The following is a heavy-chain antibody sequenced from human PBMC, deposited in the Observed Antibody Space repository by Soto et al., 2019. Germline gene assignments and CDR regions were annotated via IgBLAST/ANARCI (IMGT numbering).Heavy chain of an antibody. Sequence: GGSLRLSCAASGFTFSDYYMSWIRQAPGKGLEWVSYISSSGSTIYYADSVKGRFTISRDNAKNSLYLQMNSLRAEDTAVYYCARERPVTTDSFDAFDIWGQGTMVTVSS. CDR1: GFTFSDYY. CDR2: ISSSGSTI. V-gene: IGHV3-11*01. J-gene: IGHJ3*02. D-gene: IGHD4-17*01. CDR3: ARERPVTTDSFDAFDI.